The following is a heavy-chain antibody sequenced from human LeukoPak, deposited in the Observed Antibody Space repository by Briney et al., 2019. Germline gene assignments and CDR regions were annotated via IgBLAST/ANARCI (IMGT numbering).Heavy chain of an antibody. J-gene: IGHJ6*02. D-gene: IGHD1-26*01. Sequence: PGESLRLSCAASGFTFSSYSMNWVRQAPGKGLEWVSSISSSSSYIYYADSVKGRFTISRDNAKNSLYLQMNSLRAEDTAVYYCARDKSNYVGMDVWGQGTTVTVSS. CDR1: GFTFSSYS. CDR3: ARDKSNYVGMDV. V-gene: IGHV3-21*01. CDR2: ISSSSSYI.